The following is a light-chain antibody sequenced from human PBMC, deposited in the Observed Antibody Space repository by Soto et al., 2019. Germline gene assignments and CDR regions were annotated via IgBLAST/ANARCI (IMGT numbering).Light chain of an antibody. CDR2: NTN. CDR3: LLYYGPAYV. CDR1: AGAVTSDYF. J-gene: IGLJ1*01. Sequence: VVTQEPSPTVSPGGTVTLTCESSAGAVTSDYFPNWFQQRPGQTPRSLIYNTNNKHSWTPARFSGSLLGGKAALTLSGVQPEDEADYYCLLYYGPAYVFGTGTKVTVL. V-gene: IGLV7-43*01.